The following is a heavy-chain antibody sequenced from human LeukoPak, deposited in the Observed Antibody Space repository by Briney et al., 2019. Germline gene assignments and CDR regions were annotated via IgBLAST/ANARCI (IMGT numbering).Heavy chain of an antibody. J-gene: IGHJ4*02. CDR1: GFTVSHYY. V-gene: IGHV3-21*01. CDR3: ARADWDTAMIDY. Sequence: GGSLRLSCAASGFTVSHYYMTWVRQAPGKGLEWVSSISSSSSYIYYADSVKGRFTISRDNAKNSLYLQMNSLRAEDTAVYYCARADWDTAMIDYWGQGTLVTVSS. CDR2: ISSSSSYI. D-gene: IGHD5-18*01.